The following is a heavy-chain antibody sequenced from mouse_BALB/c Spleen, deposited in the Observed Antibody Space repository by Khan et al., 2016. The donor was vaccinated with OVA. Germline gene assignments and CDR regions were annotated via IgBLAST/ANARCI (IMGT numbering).Heavy chain of an antibody. CDR2: IYPGNVNT. J-gene: IGHJ4*01. CDR1: GYTFTTYY. V-gene: IGHV1S56*01. Sequence: QVQLQQSGPELVKPGASVRISCKASGYTFTTYYLHWVKQRPGQGLEWIGWIYPGNVNTKYNERFKGKATLTADKSSSTAYMHLSSLTSEDSAGFFCARDDYFVGDAMDYWGQGTSVTVSS. CDR3: ARDDYFVGDAMDY. D-gene: IGHD2-4*01.